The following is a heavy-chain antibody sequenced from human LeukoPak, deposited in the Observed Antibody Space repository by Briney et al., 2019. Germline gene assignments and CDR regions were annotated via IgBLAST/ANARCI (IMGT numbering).Heavy chain of an antibody. J-gene: IGHJ4*02. CDR3: ARDRARFLEWLLLDY. Sequence: PGVYLRLSCAASGFTFSSYAMHWVRQAPGKGLEGVAVISYDGSKKYYADSVKGRFTISRDNSKNTLYLQMNSLRAEDTAVYYCARDRARFLEWLLLDYWGQGTLVTVSS. D-gene: IGHD3-3*01. CDR1: GFTFSSYA. CDR2: ISYDGSKK. V-gene: IGHV3-30-3*01.